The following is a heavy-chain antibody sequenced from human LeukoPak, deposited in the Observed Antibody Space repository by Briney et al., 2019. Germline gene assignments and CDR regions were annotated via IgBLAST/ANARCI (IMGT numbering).Heavy chain of an antibody. V-gene: IGHV3-15*01. CDR2: IKSKTDGDTT. D-gene: IGHD3-10*01. Sequence: WVRQAPGKGLEWVGRIKSKTDGDTTDYAAPVKGRFTISRDDSKNTLYLQINSLKTEDTAVYYCTTDVEIHGHYGLDVWGQGTTVTVSS. CDR3: TTDVEIHGHYGLDV. J-gene: IGHJ6*02.